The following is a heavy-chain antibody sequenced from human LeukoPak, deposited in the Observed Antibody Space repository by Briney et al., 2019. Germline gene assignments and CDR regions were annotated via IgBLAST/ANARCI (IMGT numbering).Heavy chain of an antibody. D-gene: IGHD1-14*01. CDR1: GGSISSYY. Sequence: SETLSLTCTVSGGSISSYYWSWIRQPPGKGLEWIGYIYYSGSTNYNPSLKSRVTISVDTSKNQFSLKLSSVTAADTAVYYCARGEPWDYWGQGTLVTVSS. V-gene: IGHV4-59*01. CDR3: ARGEPWDY. J-gene: IGHJ4*02. CDR2: IYYSGST.